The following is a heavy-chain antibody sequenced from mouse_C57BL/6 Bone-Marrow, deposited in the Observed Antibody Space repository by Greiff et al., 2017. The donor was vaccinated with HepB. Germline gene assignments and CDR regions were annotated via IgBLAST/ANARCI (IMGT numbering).Heavy chain of an antibody. CDR1: GFTFSDFY. CDR3: ARDEGTTVVATPFAY. V-gene: IGHV7-1*01. D-gene: IGHD1-1*01. CDR2: SRNKANDYTT. Sequence: EVMLVESGGGLVQSGRSLRLSCATSGFTFSDFYMEWVRQAPGKGLEWIAASRNKANDYTTEYSASVKGRFIVSRDTSQSILYLQMNALRAEDTAIYYCARDEGTTVVATPFAYWGQGTLVTVSA. J-gene: IGHJ3*01.